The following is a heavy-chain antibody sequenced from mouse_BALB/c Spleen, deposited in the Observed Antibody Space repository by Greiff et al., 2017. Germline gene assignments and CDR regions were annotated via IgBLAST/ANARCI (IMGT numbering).Heavy chain of an antibody. CDR2: ISTYYGDA. Sequence: QVQLQQSGAELVRPGVSVKISCKGSGYTFTDYAMHWVKQSHAKSLEWIGVISTYYGDASYNQKFKGKATMTVDKSSSTAYMELSSLTSEDSAVYYCARVKGNYGDYWGQGTTLTVSS. CDR3: ARVKGNYGDY. D-gene: IGHD1-3*01. V-gene: IGHV1S137*01. CDR1: GYTFTDYA. J-gene: IGHJ2*01.